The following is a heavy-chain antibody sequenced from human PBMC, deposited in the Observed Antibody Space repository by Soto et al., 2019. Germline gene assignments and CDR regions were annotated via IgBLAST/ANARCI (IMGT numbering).Heavy chain of an antibody. CDR3: TRGGYEPFDY. J-gene: IGHJ4*02. CDR1: GFSFSRFW. CDR2: MNPEETTT. D-gene: IGHD3-3*01. Sequence: GGSLRLSCAASGFSFSRFWMHWVRQAPGKGLVRVSRMNPEETTTNYADSVRGRFTISRDNARNTLYLQMNSLRAEDTAVYYCTRGGYEPFDYFGQGTLVTVSS. V-gene: IGHV3-74*01.